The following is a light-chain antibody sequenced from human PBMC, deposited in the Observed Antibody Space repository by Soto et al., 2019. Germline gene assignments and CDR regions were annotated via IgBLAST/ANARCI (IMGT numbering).Light chain of an antibody. CDR2: GAT. CDR3: QQHHSYPYT. Sequence: DIQLTQSPSAMSASIGDGVTITCRASQDINNYVGWFQQKPGKAPQRLIHGATSLQSGVPSRFSGSGSGTEFTLTIISLQPEDSATYYCQQHHSYPYTFGQGTHLEI. V-gene: IGKV1-17*03. CDR1: QDINNY. J-gene: IGKJ2*01.